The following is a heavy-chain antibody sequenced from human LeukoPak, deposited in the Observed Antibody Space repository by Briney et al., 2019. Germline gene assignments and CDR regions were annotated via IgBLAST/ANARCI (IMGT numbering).Heavy chain of an antibody. V-gene: IGHV3-23*01. CDR2: ICGSGGST. D-gene: IGHD5-18*01. CDR3: AKDPNSYPDY. Sequence: GGSLRLSCAASGFTFSSYAMSWVRQAPGEGLEWVSAICGSGGSTYYAAPVKGRFTISRDNSKNTLYLQLNSLRAEDTAVYYCAKDPNSYPDYWGQGTLVTVSS. CDR1: GFTFSSYA. J-gene: IGHJ4*02.